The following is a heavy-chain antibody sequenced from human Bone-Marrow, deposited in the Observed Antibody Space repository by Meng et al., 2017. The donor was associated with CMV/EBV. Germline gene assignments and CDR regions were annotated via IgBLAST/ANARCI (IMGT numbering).Heavy chain of an antibody. Sequence: SETLSLTCTVSGGSISNTGYYWGWIRQPPGKGLEWIGSIYYSGSTYYNPSLKSRVTISVDTSKNQFSLKLSSVTAANTAVYYSARGEGTTSNGFDYWGQGTLVTVSS. CDR3: ARGEGTTSNGFDY. J-gene: IGHJ4*02. CDR1: GGSISNTGYY. D-gene: IGHD2/OR15-2a*01. V-gene: IGHV4-39*07. CDR2: IYYSGST.